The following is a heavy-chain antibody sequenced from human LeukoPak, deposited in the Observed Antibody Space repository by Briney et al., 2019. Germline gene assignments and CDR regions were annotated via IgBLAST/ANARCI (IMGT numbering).Heavy chain of an antibody. CDR2: IYPGDSDA. J-gene: IGHJ4*02. D-gene: IGHD6-19*01. Sequence: GESLKISCKGSGYSFSIYWIAWVRQMPGKGLEWLGIIYPGDSDASYTPSFQGQVTISADRSISTAYLQWSTLKASDTAMYYCARSGGGVAGYFDYWGQGSLVTVSS. CDR1: GYSFSIYW. CDR3: ARSGGGVAGYFDY. V-gene: IGHV5-51*01.